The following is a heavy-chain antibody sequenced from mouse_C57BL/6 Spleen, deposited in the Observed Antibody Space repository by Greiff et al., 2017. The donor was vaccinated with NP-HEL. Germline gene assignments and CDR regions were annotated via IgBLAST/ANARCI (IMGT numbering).Heavy chain of an antibody. CDR1: GYTFTDYN. V-gene: IGHV1-22*01. D-gene: IGHD3-2*02. CDR3: ARSRGQLRLYFDY. CDR2: INPNNGGT. Sequence: VQLQQSGPELVKPGASVKMSRKASGYTFTDYNMHWVKQSHGKSLEWIGYINPNNGGTSYNQKFKGKATLTVNKSSSTAYMELRSLTSEDSAVYYSARSRGQLRLYFDYWGQGTTLTVSS. J-gene: IGHJ2*01.